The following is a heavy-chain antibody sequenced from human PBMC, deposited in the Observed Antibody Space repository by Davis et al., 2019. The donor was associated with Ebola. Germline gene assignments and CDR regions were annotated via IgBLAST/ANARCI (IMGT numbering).Heavy chain of an antibody. Sequence: GGSLRLSCAASGFIFSNYGIHWVRQAPNRGLEWVAVMSYDGSNKYYRDSVKGRFTISRDNSKKMLFLQMDSLTAEDTAIFYCAKDFVSNYYGSMKSPLENWGQGTLVTVSS. CDR3: AKDFVSNYYGSMKSPLEN. J-gene: IGHJ4*02. CDR2: MSYDGSNK. D-gene: IGHD3-10*01. V-gene: IGHV3-30*18. CDR1: GFIFSNYG.